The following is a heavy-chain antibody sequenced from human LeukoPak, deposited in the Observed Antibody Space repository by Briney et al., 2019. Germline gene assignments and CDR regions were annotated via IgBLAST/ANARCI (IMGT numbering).Heavy chain of an antibody. CDR1: GFTFNSYA. Sequence: GGSLRLSCAASGFTFNSYAMTWVRQAPGKGLEWVSTISGTDSGTYYADSVKGRFTVSRDNSKNTLCLQMNSLRAEDTAIYYCTKVKFRGEVDYWGQGTLVTVSS. CDR3: TKVKFRGEVDY. V-gene: IGHV3-23*01. CDR2: ISGTDSGT. J-gene: IGHJ4*02. D-gene: IGHD3-10*01.